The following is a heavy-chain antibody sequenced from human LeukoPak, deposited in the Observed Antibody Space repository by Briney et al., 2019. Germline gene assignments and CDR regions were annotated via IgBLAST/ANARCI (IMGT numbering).Heavy chain of an antibody. J-gene: IGHJ6*02. Sequence: GGSLRLSCAAPGFTFSSYAMSWVRQAPGKGLEWVSAISGSGGSTYYADSVKGRFTISRDNSKNTLYLQMNSLRAEDTAVYYCARGYDSSGYYPREVWGQGTTDTVSS. D-gene: IGHD3-22*01. CDR2: ISGSGGST. CDR3: ARGYDSSGYYPREV. V-gene: IGHV3-23*01. CDR1: GFTFSSYA.